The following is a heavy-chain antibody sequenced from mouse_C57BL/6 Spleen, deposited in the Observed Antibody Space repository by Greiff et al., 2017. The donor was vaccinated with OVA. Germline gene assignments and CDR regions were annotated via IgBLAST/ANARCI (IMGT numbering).Heavy chain of an antibody. Sequence: QVQLQQPGAELVKPGASVKMSCKASGYTFTSYWITWVKQRPGQGLEWIGDIYPGSGSTNYNEKFKSKATLTVDTSSSTAYMQLSSLTSEDSAVYYCARYGYSSGYFEVWGTGTTVTVSS. CDR1: GYTFTSYW. V-gene: IGHV1-55*01. D-gene: IGHD1-2*01. J-gene: IGHJ1*03. CDR2: IYPGSGST. CDR3: ARYGYSSGYFEV.